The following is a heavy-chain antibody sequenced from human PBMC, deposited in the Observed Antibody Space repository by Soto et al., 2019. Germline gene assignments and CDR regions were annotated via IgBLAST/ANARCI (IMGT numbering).Heavy chain of an antibody. CDR2: LSGGGDNT. J-gene: IGHJ6*02. Sequence: PGGSLRLSCAAPGFTFSNYAVTWVRQAPGKGLEWVSALSGGGDNTYYADSVKGRITISRDNSKNSLYLQMNSLRTEDTALYYSSNESRGYIVLMVYAPSYYGMDVWGQGTTVTVSS. CDR3: SNESRGYIVLMVYAPSYYGMDV. D-gene: IGHD2-8*01. CDR1: GFTFSNYA. V-gene: IGHV3-23*01.